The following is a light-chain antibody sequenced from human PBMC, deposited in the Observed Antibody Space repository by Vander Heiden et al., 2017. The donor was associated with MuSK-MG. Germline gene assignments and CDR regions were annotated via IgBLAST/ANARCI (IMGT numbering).Light chain of an antibody. CDR1: QDISNY. Sequence: DIQLTQSPSSLSASVGDRVTITCQASQDISNYLNWYQQNPGKAPKPLIYDASNLETGVPSRFSGSGSGTDFTFTISSLQPEDIATYYCQQYDNLVYTFGQGTKLEIK. V-gene: IGKV1-33*01. CDR3: QQYDNLVYT. J-gene: IGKJ2*01. CDR2: DAS.